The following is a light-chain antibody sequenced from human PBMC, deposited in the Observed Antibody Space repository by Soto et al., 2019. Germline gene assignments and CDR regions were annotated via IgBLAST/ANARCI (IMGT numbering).Light chain of an antibody. CDR1: QSVYSH. Sequence: EVVLTQSQATLSVSPGERAILSCRASQSVYSHLAWYQQKPGQAPRLLIYGASSRATGIPDRFSGSGSGTDFTLTISRLEPEDFAVYYCQQYGSLPWTFGQGTKVDIK. V-gene: IGKV3-20*01. CDR2: GAS. J-gene: IGKJ1*01. CDR3: QQYGSLPWT.